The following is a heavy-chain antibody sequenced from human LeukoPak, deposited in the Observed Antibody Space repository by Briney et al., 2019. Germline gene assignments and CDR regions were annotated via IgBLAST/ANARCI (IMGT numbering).Heavy chain of an antibody. CDR1: GDSVSSNSAA. CDR3: ARDPVGGSTIFDY. D-gene: IGHD1-26*01. J-gene: IGHJ4*02. Sequence: SQTLSLTCAISGDSVSSNSAAWNWIRQSPSRGLEWLGRTYYRSKWYYDYAVAVKSRISIDPDTSKNQFSLQLSSVTPEDTAVYYCARDPVGGSTIFDYWGQGTLVTVSS. V-gene: IGHV6-1*01. CDR2: TYYRSKWYY.